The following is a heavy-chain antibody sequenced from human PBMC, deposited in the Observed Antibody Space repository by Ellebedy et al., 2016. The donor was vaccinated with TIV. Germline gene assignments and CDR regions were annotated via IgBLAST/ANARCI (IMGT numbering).Heavy chain of an antibody. D-gene: IGHD3-3*01. V-gene: IGHV3-11*06. CDR1: GFAVSSNG. J-gene: IGHJ4*02. CDR3: ARDHYDFWSGYYLDY. CDR2: ISSSSSYT. Sequence: PGGSLRLSCAASGFAVSSNGMSWIRQAPGKGLEWVSYISSSSSYTNYADSVKGRFTISRDNAKNTLYLQMNSLRAEDTAVYYCARDHYDFWSGYYLDYWGQGTLVTVSS.